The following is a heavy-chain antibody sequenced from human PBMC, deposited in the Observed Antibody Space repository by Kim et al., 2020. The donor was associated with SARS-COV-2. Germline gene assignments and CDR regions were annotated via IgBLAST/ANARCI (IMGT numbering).Heavy chain of an antibody. CDR1: GGSISSYY. V-gene: IGHV4-59*08. CDR2: IYYSGST. D-gene: IGHD3-22*01. Sequence: SETLSLTCTVSGGSISSYYWSWIRQPPGKGLEWIGYIYYSGSTNYNPSLKSRVTISVDTSKNQFSLKLSSVTAADTAVYYCAGHKERITMIVGHQGAMDVWGQGTTVTVSS. CDR3: AGHKERITMIVGHQGAMDV. J-gene: IGHJ6*02.